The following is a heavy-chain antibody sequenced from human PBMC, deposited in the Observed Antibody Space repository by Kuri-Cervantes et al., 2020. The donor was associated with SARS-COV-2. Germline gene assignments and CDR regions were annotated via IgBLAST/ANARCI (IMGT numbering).Heavy chain of an antibody. CDR2: IYHSGAT. V-gene: IGHV4-30-2*01. CDR3: ARDRYFDYLRVNFFDY. J-gene: IGHJ4*02. Sequence: SETLSLTCGVSGGSIGSVGYSWNWIRQPPGKGLEWIGYIYHSGATLYNPSVKSRVTMSIDKSKNQFSLKLRSVTAADTAVYYCARDRYFDYLRVNFFDYWGQGSLVTVSS. D-gene: IGHD3-9*01. CDR1: GGSIGSVGYS.